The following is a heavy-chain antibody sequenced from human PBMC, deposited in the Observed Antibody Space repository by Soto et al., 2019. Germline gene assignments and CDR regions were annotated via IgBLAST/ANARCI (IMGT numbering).Heavy chain of an antibody. CDR2: ISWDGGST. Sequence: GGSLRLSCAASGFTFDDYTMHWVRQAPGKGLEWVSLISWDGGSTYYADSVKGRFTISRDNSKNSLYLQMNSLRTEDTALYYCAKDSYDSSGAWPDYWGQGTLVTVSS. CDR3: AKDSYDSSGAWPDY. D-gene: IGHD3-22*01. J-gene: IGHJ4*02. CDR1: GFTFDDYT. V-gene: IGHV3-43*01.